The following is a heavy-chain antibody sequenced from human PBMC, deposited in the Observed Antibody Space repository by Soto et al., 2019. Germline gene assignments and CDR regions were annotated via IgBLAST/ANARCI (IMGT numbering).Heavy chain of an antibody. Sequence: GGSLRLSCAASGFAFSSYTMSWVRQTPGKGLEWVSSISASGGSTYYGDSLKGRFTISRDNSKNTLNLHIKSLGDEDSAVYYCAKDRGGFARGWEYYDFWGQGTQVTVSS. CDR3: AKDRGGFARGWEYYDF. V-gene: IGHV3-23*01. CDR1: GFAFSSYT. CDR2: ISASGGST. J-gene: IGHJ4*02. D-gene: IGHD6-19*01.